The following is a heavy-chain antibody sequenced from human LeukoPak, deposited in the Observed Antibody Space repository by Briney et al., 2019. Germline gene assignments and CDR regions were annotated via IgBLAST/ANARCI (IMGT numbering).Heavy chain of an antibody. Sequence: ASMKVSCKASGYRFTAYSTHWVRQAPGLGLEWMGWINPNSGDTKNAQNYQGRITMTRDTSISTVYMELTSLRSDDTAVFYCARASGGGQTSFDIWGQGTVVTVSS. J-gene: IGHJ3*02. CDR2: INPNSGDT. CDR1: GYRFTAYS. CDR3: ARASGGGQTSFDI. V-gene: IGHV1-2*02. D-gene: IGHD3-16*01.